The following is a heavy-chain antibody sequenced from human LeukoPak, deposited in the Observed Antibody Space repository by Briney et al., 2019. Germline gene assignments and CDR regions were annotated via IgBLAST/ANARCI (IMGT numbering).Heavy chain of an antibody. CDR2: IYHSGST. J-gene: IGHJ4*02. Sequence: SETLSLTCTVSGGSISSSNWWSWVRQPPGKGLEWIGEIYHSGSTNYNPSLKSRVTMSVDKSKNQFSLKLSSVTAADTAVYYCAREPIVVVPATDYWGQGTLVTVSS. CDR3: AREPIVVVPATDY. D-gene: IGHD2-2*01. CDR1: GGSISSSNW. V-gene: IGHV4-4*02.